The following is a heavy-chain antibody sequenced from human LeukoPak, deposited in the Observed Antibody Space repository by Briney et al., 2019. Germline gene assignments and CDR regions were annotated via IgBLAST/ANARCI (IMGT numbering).Heavy chain of an antibody. CDR3: ARIIVGATGIDY. Sequence: GGSLRLSCAASGFTVSSNYMSWVRQAPGKGLEWVSVMYGGGNTYYADSVKGRFTISRDNSKNTLYLQMSSLRAEDTAVYYCARIIVGATGIDYWGQGTLVTVSS. CDR1: GFTVSSNY. CDR2: MYGGGNT. D-gene: IGHD1-26*01. J-gene: IGHJ4*02. V-gene: IGHV3-53*01.